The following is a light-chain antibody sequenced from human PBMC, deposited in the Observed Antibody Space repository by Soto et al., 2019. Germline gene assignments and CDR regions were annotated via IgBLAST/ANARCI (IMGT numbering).Light chain of an antibody. CDR3: CSYAGSNTFV. Sequence: QSALTQPASVSGSPGQSITISCTGTSSDVGSYNLVSWYQQHPGKAPKLMIYEVTKRPSGVSSRFSGSKSGNTASLTISGLQAEDEADYYCCSYAGSNTFVFGGGTKLTVL. CDR2: EVT. J-gene: IGLJ2*01. CDR1: SSDVGSYNL. V-gene: IGLV2-23*02.